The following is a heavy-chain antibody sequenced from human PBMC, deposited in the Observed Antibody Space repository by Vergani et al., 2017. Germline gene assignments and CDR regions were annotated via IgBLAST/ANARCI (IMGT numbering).Heavy chain of an antibody. CDR1: GGTFSSYD. CDR3: ARDLSGSGSYYSYFDY. D-gene: IGHD1-26*01. Sequence: QVQLVQSGAEVKKPGSSVKVSCKASGGTFSSYDISWVRQAPGQGLEWMGGIIPIFGTANYAQKFQGRVTITADESTSTAYMELSSLRSEDTAVYYCARDLSGSGSYYSYFDYWGQGTLVTVST. J-gene: IGHJ4*02. CDR2: IIPIFGTA. V-gene: IGHV1-69*01.